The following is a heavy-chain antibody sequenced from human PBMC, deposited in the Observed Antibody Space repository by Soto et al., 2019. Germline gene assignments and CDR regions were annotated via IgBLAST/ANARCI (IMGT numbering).Heavy chain of an antibody. CDR3: ARLMITFGYYYYGMDV. CDR1: GFTVSSNY. V-gene: IGHV3-53*01. CDR2: IYSGGST. D-gene: IGHD3-16*01. Sequence: HPGGSLRLSCAASGFTVSSNYMSWVRQAPGKGLEWVSVIYSGGSTYYADSVKGRFTISRDNSKNTLYLQMNSLRAEDTAVYYCARLMITFGYYYYGMDVWGQGTTVTVSS. J-gene: IGHJ6*02.